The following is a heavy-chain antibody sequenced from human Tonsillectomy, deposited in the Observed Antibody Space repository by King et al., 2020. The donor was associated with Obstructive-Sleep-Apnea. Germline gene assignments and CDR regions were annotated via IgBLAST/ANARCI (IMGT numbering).Heavy chain of an antibody. CDR3: AGRGL. CDR2: ISYDGSNK. D-gene: IGHD3-10*01. V-gene: IGHV3-30-3*01. CDR1: GFTFSSYA. J-gene: IGHJ4*02. Sequence: VQLVASGGGVVQPGRSLRLSCAASGFTFSSYAMHWVRQAPGKGLEWVAVISYDGSNKYYADSVKGRFTISRDNSKNTLYLQMNSLRPEDTAVYYGAGRGLWGQGTLVTVSS.